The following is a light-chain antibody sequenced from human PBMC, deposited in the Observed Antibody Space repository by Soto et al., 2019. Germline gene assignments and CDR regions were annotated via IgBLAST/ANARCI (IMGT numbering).Light chain of an antibody. J-gene: IGKJ1*01. CDR1: QSISTS. Sequence: DIQMTQSPSSLSASVGDRVTIACRTSQSISTSLNWYQQKAGKAPKLLIYGASTLQSGVPLRFSGSGSGTDFTLTISSLKREDFATYYCQESYSFLWGTCGQGTKVDIK. CDR3: QESYSFLWGT. V-gene: IGKV1-39*01. CDR2: GAS.